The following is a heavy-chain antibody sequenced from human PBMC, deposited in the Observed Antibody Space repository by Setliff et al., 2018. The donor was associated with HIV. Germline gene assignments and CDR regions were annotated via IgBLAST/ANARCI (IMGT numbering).Heavy chain of an antibody. J-gene: IGHJ3*01. CDR1: GYIFTNQY. Sequence: WASVMVSCKASGYIFTNQYITWVRQAPGQGLEWMGWISPHNGNTKYGEKFQARVTMTADTSTTAAYMELRSLTSDDTAMYYCAKGYTWSVVGALDVWGQGTRVTVSS. CDR3: AKGYTWSVVGALDV. CDR2: ISPHNGNT. D-gene: IGHD1-1*01. V-gene: IGHV1-18*01.